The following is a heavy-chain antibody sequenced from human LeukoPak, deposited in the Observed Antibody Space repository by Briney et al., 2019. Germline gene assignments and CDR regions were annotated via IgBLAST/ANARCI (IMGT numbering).Heavy chain of an antibody. Sequence: SVKVSCKASGGTFTRYAINWVRQAPGQGLEWMGGIIPMFGTANYAQKFQGRVTITADESTSTAYMELSSLRSEDTAVCYCARGGHDSGYYGMDVWGQGTTVTVSS. D-gene: IGHD1-26*01. V-gene: IGHV1-69*01. J-gene: IGHJ6*02. CDR1: GGTFTRYA. CDR2: IIPMFGTA. CDR3: ARGGHDSGYYGMDV.